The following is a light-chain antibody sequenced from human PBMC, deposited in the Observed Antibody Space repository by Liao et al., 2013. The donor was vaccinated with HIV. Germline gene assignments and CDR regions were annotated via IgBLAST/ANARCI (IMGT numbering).Light chain of an antibody. CDR3: QVWDSSTGV. CDR2: KDT. CDR1: ALPKQY. Sequence: SYELTQPPSVSVSPGQTARITCSGDALPKQYAYWYQQKPGQAPVLVIYKDTERPSGIPERFSGSSSGTTVTLTISGVQAGDEADYYCQVWDSSTGVFGTGTKVTVV. V-gene: IGLV3-25*02. J-gene: IGLJ1*01.